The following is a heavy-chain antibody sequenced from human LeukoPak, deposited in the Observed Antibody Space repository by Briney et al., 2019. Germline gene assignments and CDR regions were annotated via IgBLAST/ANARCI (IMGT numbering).Heavy chain of an antibody. CDR3: ATPLDLDYGGNTPSYYYYMDV. D-gene: IGHD4-23*01. J-gene: IGHJ6*03. Sequence: ASVKVSCKASVGTFSSSAIRWVRQAPGQGLEWMGGIIPIFGTANYAQKFPGRVTIATDESTSTAHMELSSLRSEDTAVYYCATPLDLDYGGNTPSYYYYMDVWGKGTTVTVSS. V-gene: IGHV1-69*05. CDR1: VGTFSSSA. CDR2: IIPIFGTA.